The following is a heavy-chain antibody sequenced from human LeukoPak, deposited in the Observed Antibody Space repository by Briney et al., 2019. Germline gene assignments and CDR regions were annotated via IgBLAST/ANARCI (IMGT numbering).Heavy chain of an antibody. J-gene: IGHJ3*02. CDR1: GFTFSSYS. D-gene: IGHD2-2*01. CDR3: AREVEGAFDI. Sequence: RGSLRLSCAASGFTFSSYSMNWVRQAPGKGLEWVSSISSSSSYIYYADSVKGRFTISRDNAKNSLYLQMNSLRAEDTAVYYCAREVEGAFDIWGQGTMVTVSS. CDR2: ISSSSSYI. V-gene: IGHV3-21*01.